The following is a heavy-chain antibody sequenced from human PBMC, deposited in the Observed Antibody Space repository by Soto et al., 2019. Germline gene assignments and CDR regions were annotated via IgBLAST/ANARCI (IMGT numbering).Heavy chain of an antibody. CDR2: IDAGNGNT. CDR3: AKDYRYSSSGGMDV. D-gene: IGHD6-6*01. V-gene: IGHV1-3*01. Sequence: ASVKVSCKASGYTFTSYPTHWVRQAPGQRLEWMGWIDAGNGNTKYSQKFRGRVTFTTDTSASTAYMDLNSLRADDTAVYYCAKDYRYSSSGGMDVWGQGTTVTVS. J-gene: IGHJ6*02. CDR1: GYTFTSYP.